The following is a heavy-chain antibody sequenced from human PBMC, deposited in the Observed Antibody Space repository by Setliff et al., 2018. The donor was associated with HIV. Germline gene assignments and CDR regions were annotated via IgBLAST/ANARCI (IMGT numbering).Heavy chain of an antibody. CDR1: GFTVSTYY. CDR3: AKYTRDGSIFYYMDV. CDR2: IVRGGGTT. V-gene: IGHV3-23*03. J-gene: IGHJ6*03. Sequence: GGSLRLSCAASGFTVSTYYMSWVRQAPGKGLEWVSVIVRGGGTTYYADSVKGRFTISRDDSKNTVYLEMRSLRAEDTAPYFCAKYTRDGSIFYYMDVWGKGTTVTVSS. D-gene: IGHD3-3*01.